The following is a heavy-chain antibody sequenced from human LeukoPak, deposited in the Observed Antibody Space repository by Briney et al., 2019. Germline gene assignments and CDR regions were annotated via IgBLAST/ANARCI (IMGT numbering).Heavy chain of an antibody. CDR2: TCYRSKWYN. V-gene: IGHV6-1*01. CDR1: GDSVSSNSAA. J-gene: IGHJ4*02. Sequence: SQTLSLTCAISGDSVSSNSAAWNWIRQSPSRGLECLGSTCYRSKWYNDYPVSVKSRTTHNPDTSKNQFSLQLNSETPEDTAVYYCARDGDIAAAGNFDYWGQGTLVTLSS. D-gene: IGHD6-13*01. CDR3: ARDGDIAAAGNFDY.